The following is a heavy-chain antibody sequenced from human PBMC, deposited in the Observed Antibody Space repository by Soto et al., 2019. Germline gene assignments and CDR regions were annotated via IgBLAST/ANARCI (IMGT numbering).Heavy chain of an antibody. CDR2: ISYDGSNK. Sequence: GGSLRLSCAASGFTFSSYGMHWVRQAPGKGLEWVAVISYDGSNKYYADSVKGRFTISRDNSKNTLYLQMNSLRAEDTAVYYCAKARLRGRQGVFDYWGQGTLVTVSS. D-gene: IGHD4-17*01. CDR1: GFTFSSYG. V-gene: IGHV3-30*18. CDR3: AKARLRGRQGVFDY. J-gene: IGHJ4*02.